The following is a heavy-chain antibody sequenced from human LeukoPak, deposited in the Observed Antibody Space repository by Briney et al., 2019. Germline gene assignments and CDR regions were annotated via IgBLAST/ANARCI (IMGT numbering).Heavy chain of an antibody. Sequence: SETLSLTCAVSGVSISSSNSYWGWIRQPPGKGLEWIGSIYYSGSTYYNPSLKSRVTISVDTSKNQFSLKLSSVTAADTAVYYCARLVYSPRALFDYWGQGTLVTVSS. CDR2: IYYSGST. CDR1: GVSISSSNSY. D-gene: IGHD5-18*01. CDR3: ARLVYSPRALFDY. J-gene: IGHJ4*02. V-gene: IGHV4-39*01.